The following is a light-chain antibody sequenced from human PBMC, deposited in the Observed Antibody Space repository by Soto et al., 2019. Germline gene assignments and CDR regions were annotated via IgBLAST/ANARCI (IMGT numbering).Light chain of an antibody. V-gene: IGKV3-15*01. CDR2: DAY. CDR1: QGVGST. Sequence: EIIMTQSPAPLSVSPGERVTLSCRASQGVGSTLAWYRQQPGQAPRLLIYDAYIRASGVPARFSGSGSGTEFTLTISGLQSEDFAVYFCQHYKTWPLAFGGGTKVEIK. J-gene: IGKJ4*01. CDR3: QHYKTWPLA.